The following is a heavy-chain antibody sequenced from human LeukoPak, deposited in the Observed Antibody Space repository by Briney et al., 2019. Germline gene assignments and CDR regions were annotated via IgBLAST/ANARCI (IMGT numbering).Heavy chain of an antibody. V-gene: IGHV1-69*13. CDR3: ARERGLHMITFGGVIVKGDPFDY. D-gene: IGHD3-16*02. CDR1: GGTFSSYA. CDR2: IIPIFGTA. Sequence: GASVKVSCKASGGTFSSYAISWVRQAPGQGLEWMGGIIPIFGTANYAQKFQGRVTITADESTSTAYMELSSLRSEDTAVYYCARERGLHMITFGGVIVKGDPFDYWGQGTLITVSS. J-gene: IGHJ4*02.